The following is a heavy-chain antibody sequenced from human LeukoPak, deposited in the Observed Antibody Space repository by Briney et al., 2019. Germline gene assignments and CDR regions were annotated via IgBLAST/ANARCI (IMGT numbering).Heavy chain of an antibody. J-gene: IGHJ4*02. V-gene: IGHV3-11*01. D-gene: IGHD6-19*01. Sequence: PGGSLRLSCAVSGFTFGDYYMSWIRQAPGKGLEWISYISSSGSAKYYADSVKGRFTISRDNAKNSLYLQMNSLGAEDTAVYYCARDRKSAWYPLVDYWGQGTLVTVSS. CDR1: GFTFGDYY. CDR3: ARDRKSAWYPLVDY. CDR2: ISSSGSAK.